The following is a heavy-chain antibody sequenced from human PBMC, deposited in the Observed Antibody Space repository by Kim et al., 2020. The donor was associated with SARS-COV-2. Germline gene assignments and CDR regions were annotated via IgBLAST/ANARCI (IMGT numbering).Heavy chain of an antibody. CDR3: ASTIAVAPIGGY. Sequence: YYADSGKGRFTISRDNSKNTLYLQMNSLRAEDTAVYYCASTIAVAPIGGYWGQGTLVTVSS. D-gene: IGHD6-19*01. J-gene: IGHJ4*02. V-gene: IGHV3-66*01.